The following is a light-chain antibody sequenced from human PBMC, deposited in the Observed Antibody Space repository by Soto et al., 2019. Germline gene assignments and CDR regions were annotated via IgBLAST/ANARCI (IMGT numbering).Light chain of an antibody. Sequence: DIQMTQSPSTLSASVGDRVTITCRASQKIYTWLAWYQQKPGKAPNVLIFKASNLETGVPSRFSGNGSGTEFSHTISSLQPDDFATYYCQQYYDFRTFGQGTKVEIK. CDR1: QKIYTW. CDR2: KAS. CDR3: QQYYDFRT. J-gene: IGKJ1*01. V-gene: IGKV1-5*03.